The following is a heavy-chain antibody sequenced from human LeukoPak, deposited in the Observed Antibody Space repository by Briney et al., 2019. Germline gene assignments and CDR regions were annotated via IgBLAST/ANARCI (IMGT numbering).Heavy chain of an antibody. J-gene: IGHJ4*02. Sequence: SGTLSLTCTVSGGSISAYFWSWIRQPAGKGLEWIGRIHFSGSTTYNPSLKSRVSMSVDTSKNQFSLRLNSVTAADTAVYYCARGSTGSYYHFFDYWGQGILVTVSS. CDR2: IHFSGST. V-gene: IGHV4-4*07. CDR3: ARGSTGSYYHFFDY. CDR1: GGSISAYF. D-gene: IGHD1-26*01.